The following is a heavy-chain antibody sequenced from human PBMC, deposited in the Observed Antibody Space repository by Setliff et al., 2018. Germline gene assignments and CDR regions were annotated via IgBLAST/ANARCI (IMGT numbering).Heavy chain of an antibody. CDR2: ISHSGST. V-gene: IGHV4-34*01. J-gene: IGHJ6*02. CDR1: GGSFSTYY. Sequence: SETLSLTCAVCGGSFSTYYWSWIRQPPGKGLEWIGEISHSGSTNFNPSLKTRVNMSVDTSKNQIALNLKSVTAADTAVYYCARDRTAYSYGLDVWGQGTTVTVSS. D-gene: IGHD5-18*01. CDR3: ARDRTAYSYGLDV.